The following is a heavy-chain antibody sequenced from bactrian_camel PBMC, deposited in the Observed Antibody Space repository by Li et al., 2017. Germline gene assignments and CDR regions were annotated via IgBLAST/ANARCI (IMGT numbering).Heavy chain of an antibody. D-gene: IGHD2*01. CDR2: IDAENTA. CDR1: GFTFSLWS. J-gene: IGHJ4*01. Sequence: HVQLVESGGGSVQAGGSLRLSCATSGFTFSLWSIAWFRQAPGKEREGVATIDAENTATYGKSVKGRFTISKDTAKNTLDLQMDSLEPEDTAVYYCAADTTIPRWNRFLSSQWSYWGLGTQVTVS. CDR3: AADTTIPRWNRFLSSQWSY. V-gene: IGHV3S55*01.